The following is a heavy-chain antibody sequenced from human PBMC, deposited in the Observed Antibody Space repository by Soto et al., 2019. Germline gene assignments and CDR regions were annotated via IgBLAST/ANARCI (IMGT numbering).Heavy chain of an antibody. D-gene: IGHD5-12*01. CDR2: IYYSGST. CDR3: ARGEWLATIKPSFAY. J-gene: IGHJ4*02. CDR1: GGSMSSYY. V-gene: IGHV4-59*01. Sequence: QVQLQESGPGLVKPSETLSLTCTVSGGSMSSYYWSWIRQSPGKGLEWIGYIYYSGSTNYNPSLKSRVAISLDTSKNPFSLLLSSVTAADTAVYYCARGEWLATIKPSFAYWGQGTLVTVSS.